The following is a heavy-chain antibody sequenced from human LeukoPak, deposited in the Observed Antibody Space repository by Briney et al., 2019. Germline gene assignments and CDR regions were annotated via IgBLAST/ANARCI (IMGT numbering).Heavy chain of an antibody. J-gene: IGHJ4*02. CDR2: IIPIFGTA. CDR1: GGTFSSYA. Sequence: SVKVSCKASGGTFSSYAISWVRQAPGQGLEWMGGIIPIFGTANYAQKFQGRVTITADESTSTAYMELSSLRSEDTAVYYCASYLPRRDGYNFDYWGQGTLVTVSS. D-gene: IGHD5-24*01. CDR3: ASYLPRRDGYNFDY. V-gene: IGHV1-69*13.